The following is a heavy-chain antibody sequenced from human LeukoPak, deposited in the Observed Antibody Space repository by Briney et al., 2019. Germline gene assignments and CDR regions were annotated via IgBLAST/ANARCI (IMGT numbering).Heavy chain of an antibody. CDR1: GLTFSSYA. Sequence: GGSLRLSCAASGLTFSSYAMSWVRQASGKGLEWVSAISCSGGSAYYADSVKGRFTTSRDNSKTTLYLQMNSLRDEDTAVYYCEKDEGYSYGSYYYIGMDVWGQGTTVTVSS. CDR3: EKDEGYSYGSYYYIGMDV. V-gene: IGHV3-23*01. CDR2: ISCSGGSA. D-gene: IGHD5-18*01. J-gene: IGHJ6*02.